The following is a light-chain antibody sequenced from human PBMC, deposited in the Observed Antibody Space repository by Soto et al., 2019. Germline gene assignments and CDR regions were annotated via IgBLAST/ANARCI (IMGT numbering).Light chain of an antibody. CDR2: EVS. V-gene: IGLV2-14*01. CDR3: SSYTDRQSYL. J-gene: IGLJ1*01. Sequence: QSALTQPASVSGSPGQSITISCTGTSSDVGGYNSVSWFQQHPGKAPQLIIYEVSNRPSGVSDRFSGSKSGNTASLTISGLQAEDETDYYCSSYTDRQSYLFGTGTKLTVL. CDR1: SSDVGGYNS.